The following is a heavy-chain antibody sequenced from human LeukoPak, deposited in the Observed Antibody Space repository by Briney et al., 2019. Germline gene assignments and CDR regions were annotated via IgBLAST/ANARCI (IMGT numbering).Heavy chain of an antibody. CDR3: ARSYYDSSGPPGY. Sequence: SETLSLTCTVSGGSISSGNYFWGWIRQPPGKGLEWIGNIYYSGNIHYNPSPKSRVTISVDTSKNQFSLNLSSVTAADTAVYYCARSYYDSSGPPGYWGQGTLVTVSS. CDR1: GGSISSGNYF. D-gene: IGHD3-22*01. V-gene: IGHV4-39*01. CDR2: IYYSGNI. J-gene: IGHJ4*02.